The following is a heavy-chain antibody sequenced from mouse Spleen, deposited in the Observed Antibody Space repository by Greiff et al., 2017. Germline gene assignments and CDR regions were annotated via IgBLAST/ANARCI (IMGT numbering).Heavy chain of an antibody. Sequence: EVMLVESGGGLVKLGGSLKLSCAASGFTFSSYAMSWVRQTPEKRLEWVATISSGGGNTYYPDSVKGRFTISRDNAKNTLYLQMSSLKSEDTAMYYCARWVLRFPYYFDYWGQGTTLTVSS. CDR1: GFTFSSYA. J-gene: IGHJ2*01. V-gene: IGHV5-9*03. CDR2: ISSGGGNT. CDR3: ARWVLRFPYYFDY. D-gene: IGHD1-1*01.